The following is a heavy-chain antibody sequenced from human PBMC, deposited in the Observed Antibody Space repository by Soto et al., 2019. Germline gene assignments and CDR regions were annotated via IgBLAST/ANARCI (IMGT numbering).Heavy chain of an antibody. CDR2: IYPCDSDT. J-gene: IGHJ4*01. CDR1: GYRFTSYW. V-gene: IGHV5-51*01. Sequence: WESLKISCKGSGYRFTSYWIGWVRQMPGKGLEWMGIIYPCDSDTRYSPSFQGQVTISADKSLSTAYLQWSSLKASDTAMYYCLRHAQSLSQIDGWGQGYLVTVYS. CDR3: LRHAQSLSQIDG.